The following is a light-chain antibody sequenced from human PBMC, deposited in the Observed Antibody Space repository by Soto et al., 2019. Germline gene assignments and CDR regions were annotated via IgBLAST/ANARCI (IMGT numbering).Light chain of an antibody. J-gene: IGKJ1*01. Sequence: DIQMTQSPSTLSASVGDRVTITCRASQSISTYLAWYHQKLGKDPKLLIYKASILESGVPSRFSGSGSGTEVSLTITSLQPDDFATYHCQHYNLYSPWTFGQGTKVEIK. CDR2: KAS. CDR1: QSISTY. CDR3: QHYNLYSPWT. V-gene: IGKV1-5*03.